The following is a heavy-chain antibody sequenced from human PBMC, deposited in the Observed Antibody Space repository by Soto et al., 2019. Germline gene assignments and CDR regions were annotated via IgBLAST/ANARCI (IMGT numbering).Heavy chain of an antibody. D-gene: IGHD4-17*01. Sequence: EVQLVESGGGLVQPGGSLRLSCAASGFTFSSYSMNWVRQAPGKGLEWVSYISSSSSTIYYADSVKGRFTISRDNAKNSLYRQMNSLRAEDTAVYYCARDGDLQRGALDIWGQGTMVTVSS. J-gene: IGHJ3*02. CDR1: GFTFSSYS. CDR2: ISSSSSTI. CDR3: ARDGDLQRGALDI. V-gene: IGHV3-48*01.